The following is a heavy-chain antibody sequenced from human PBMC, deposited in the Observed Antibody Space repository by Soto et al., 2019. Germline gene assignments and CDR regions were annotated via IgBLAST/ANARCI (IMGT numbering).Heavy chain of an antibody. CDR2: MSYTGTT. D-gene: IGHD3-10*01. Sequence: SETLSLTCIVSGGPIRSFHWSWIRQPPGKGLEWIGYMSYTGTTSYNPSLKSRVAISLETSKSQFSLRLTAVTAADTAVYYCARLGRYYQSLDTWGPGTLVTVSS. J-gene: IGHJ5*01. V-gene: IGHV4-59*08. CDR3: ARLGRYYQSLDT. CDR1: GGPIRSFH.